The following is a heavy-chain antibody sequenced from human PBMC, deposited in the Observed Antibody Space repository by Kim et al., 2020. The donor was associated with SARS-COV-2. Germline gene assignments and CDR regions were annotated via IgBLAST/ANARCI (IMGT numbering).Heavy chain of an antibody. V-gene: IGHV1-69*13. CDR2: IIPIFGTA. J-gene: IGHJ6*02. D-gene: IGHD3-3*01. CDR1: GGTFSSYA. Sequence: SVKVSCKASGGTFSSYAISWVRQAPGQGLEWMGGIIPIFGTANYAQKFQGRVTITADESTSTAYMELSSLRSEDTAVYYCAKYDFWSGYPPGTYYYYGMDVWGQGTTVTVSS. CDR3: AKYDFWSGYPPGTYYYYGMDV.